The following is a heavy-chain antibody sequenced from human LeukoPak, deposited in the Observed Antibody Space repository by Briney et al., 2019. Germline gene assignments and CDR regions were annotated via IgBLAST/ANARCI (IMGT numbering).Heavy chain of an antibody. V-gene: IGHV4-34*01. CDR2: INHSGSN. D-gene: IGHD2-15*01. Sequence: PSETLSLTCAVYGGSFSGYYWSWIRQPPGKGLERIGEINHSGSNNYNPSLKSRVPISVDTSKDQFSLKLRSVTAADTAVYYCARVMSATGYYYYYCMDVWGQGTTVTVSS. CDR1: GGSFSGYY. J-gene: IGHJ6*02. CDR3: ARVMSATGYYYYYCMDV.